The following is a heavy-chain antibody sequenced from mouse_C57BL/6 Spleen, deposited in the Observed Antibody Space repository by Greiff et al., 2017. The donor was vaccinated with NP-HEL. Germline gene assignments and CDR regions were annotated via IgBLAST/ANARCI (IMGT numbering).Heavy chain of an antibody. CDR3: ARDSLLAY. D-gene: IGHD1-2*01. CDR2: ISDGGSYT. Sequence: EVKLVESGGGLVKPGGSLKLSCAASGFTFSSYAMSWVRQTPEKRLEWVATISDGGSYTYYPDNVKGRFTISRDNAKNNLYLQMSHLKSEDTAMYYCARDSLLAYWGQGTLVTVSA. CDR1: GFTFSSYA. J-gene: IGHJ3*01. V-gene: IGHV5-4*01.